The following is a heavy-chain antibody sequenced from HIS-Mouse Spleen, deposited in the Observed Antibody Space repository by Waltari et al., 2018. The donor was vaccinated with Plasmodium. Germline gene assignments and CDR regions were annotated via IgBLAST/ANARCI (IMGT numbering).Heavy chain of an antibody. CDR1: GYSISSGYY. CDR3: ARVGIYNRDAFDI. V-gene: IGHV4-38-2*02. CDR2: IYHSGST. D-gene: IGHD3-10*01. J-gene: IGHJ3*02. Sequence: QVQLQESGPGLVKPSETLSLTCTVSGYSISSGYYWGWIRQPPGKGLEWIGSIYHSGSTHYNPSRKSRFTISVDTSKNQFSLKRSSVTAADTAVYYCARVGIYNRDAFDIWGQGTMVTVSS.